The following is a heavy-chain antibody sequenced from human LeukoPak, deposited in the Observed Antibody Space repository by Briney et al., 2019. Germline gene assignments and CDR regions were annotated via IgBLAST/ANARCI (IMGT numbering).Heavy chain of an antibody. V-gene: IGHV4-61*02. J-gene: IGHJ4*02. CDR1: GGSISSGSYY. D-gene: IGHD3-22*01. CDR3: ARGSRSYDSSGYYYDPAERKPDY. Sequence: SETLSLTCTVSGGSISSGSYYWSWIRQPAGKGLEWIGRIYTSGSTNYNPSLKSRVTISLDTSKNQYSLKLSSVTAADTAVYYCARGSRSYDSSGYYYDPAERKPDYWGQGTLVTVSS. CDR2: IYTSGST.